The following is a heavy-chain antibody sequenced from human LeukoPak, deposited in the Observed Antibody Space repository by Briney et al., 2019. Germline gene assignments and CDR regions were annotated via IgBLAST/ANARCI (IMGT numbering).Heavy chain of an antibody. CDR2: IYYSGST. J-gene: IGHJ4*02. D-gene: IGHD3-9*01. CDR3: ARGFDILTAPFDY. V-gene: IGHV4-61*01. CDR1: GGSVSSDSYY. Sequence: SETLSLTCTVSGGSVSSDSYYWSWIRQPPGKGLEWIGYIYYSGSTNYNPSLKSRVTISVDTSKNQFSLKLSSVTAADTAVYYCARGFDILTAPFDYWGQGTLVTVSS.